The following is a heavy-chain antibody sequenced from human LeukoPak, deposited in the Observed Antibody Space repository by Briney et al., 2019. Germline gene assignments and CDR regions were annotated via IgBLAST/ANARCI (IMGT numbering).Heavy chain of an antibody. V-gene: IGHV3-23*01. CDR1: GFTFSSYG. J-gene: IGHJ4*02. CDR2: ISGSGDST. D-gene: IGHD5-12*01. Sequence: GGSLRLSCAASGFTFSSYGMSWVRQAPEKGLEWVSAISGSGDSTYYADSVKGRFTISRDNSKNTLYLQMSSLRAEDTAVYYCARDETPTNGYDSYDFWGQGTLVTVST. CDR3: ARDETPTNGYDSYDF.